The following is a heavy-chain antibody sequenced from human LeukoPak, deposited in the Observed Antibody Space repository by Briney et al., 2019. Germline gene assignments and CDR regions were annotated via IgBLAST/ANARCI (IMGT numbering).Heavy chain of an antibody. CDR3: AREET. V-gene: IGHV3-7*01. Sequence: GGSLRLSCEGSGFTLSSHWMSWVRQAPGKGLEWVANINQDGSEIYCVDSVKGRFTISRDNAKNSLYLQMNSLRAEDTAVYYCAREETWGQGTLVTVSS. J-gene: IGHJ4*02. CDR2: INQDGSEI. D-gene: IGHD5-24*01. CDR1: GFTLSSHW.